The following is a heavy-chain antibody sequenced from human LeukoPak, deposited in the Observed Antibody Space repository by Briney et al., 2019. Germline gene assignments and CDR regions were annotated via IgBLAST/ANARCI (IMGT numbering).Heavy chain of an antibody. CDR1: GGSMTSYY. CDR3: ARDPRRGMATIGY. D-gene: IGHD5-24*01. V-gene: IGHV4-59*12. Sequence: SETLSLTCTVSGGSMTSYYWSWIRQPPGKGLEWIGYIYHSGSTNCNPSLKSRVTISVDTSKNLLSLRLSSVTAADTAVYYCARDPRRGMATIGYWGQGTLVTVSS. CDR2: IYHSGST. J-gene: IGHJ4*02.